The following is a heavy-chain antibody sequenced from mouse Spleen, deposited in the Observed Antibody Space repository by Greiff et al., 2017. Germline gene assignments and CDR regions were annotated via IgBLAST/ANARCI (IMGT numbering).Heavy chain of an antibody. Sequence: QVQLQQSGAELVKPGASVKLSCKASGYTFTEYTIHWVKQRSGQGLEWIGWFYPGSGSIKYNEKFKDKATLTADKSSSTVYMELSRLTSEDSAVYFCARHALIYYYGSSYYFDYWGQGTTLTVSS. CDR2: FYPGSGSI. CDR3: ARHALIYYYGSSYYFDY. J-gene: IGHJ2*01. CDR1: GYTFTEYT. D-gene: IGHD1-1*01. V-gene: IGHV1-62-2*01.